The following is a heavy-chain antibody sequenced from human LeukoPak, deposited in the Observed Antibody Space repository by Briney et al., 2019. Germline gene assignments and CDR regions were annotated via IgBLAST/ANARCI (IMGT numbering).Heavy chain of an antibody. D-gene: IGHD3-10*01. V-gene: IGHV3-23*01. CDR3: AKSQRRGYYYGSGSYYERLHYFDY. CDR2: ISGSGGSK. Sequence: GSLRLSCAASGFTFSSYAMSWVRQAPGKGLEWVSAISGSGGSKYYADSVKGRFTISRDNSKNTLYLQMNSLRAEDTAVYYCAKSQRRGYYYGSGSYYERLHYFDYWGQGTLVTVSS. CDR1: GFTFSSYA. J-gene: IGHJ4*02.